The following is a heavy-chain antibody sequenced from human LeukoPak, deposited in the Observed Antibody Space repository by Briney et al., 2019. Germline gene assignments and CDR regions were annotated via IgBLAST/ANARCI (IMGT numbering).Heavy chain of an antibody. CDR2: INPNSGGT. CDR3: ARGYSGSSSDYMDV. Sequence: ASVKVSCKASGYTFTGYYMHWVRQAPGQGLEWMGWINPNSGGTNYAQKFQGRVTMTRDTSISTAYMELSRLRSDDTAVYYCARGYSGSSSDYMDVWGKGTTATVSS. V-gene: IGHV1-2*02. D-gene: IGHD1-26*01. CDR1: GYTFTGYY. J-gene: IGHJ6*03.